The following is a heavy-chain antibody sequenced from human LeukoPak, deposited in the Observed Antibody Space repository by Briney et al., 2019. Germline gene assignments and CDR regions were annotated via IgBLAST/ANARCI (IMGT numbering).Heavy chain of an antibody. V-gene: IGHV1-2*02. J-gene: IGHJ4*02. CDR3: ARGNDNIWGSYPSGF. Sequence: SSVKVSCKASGYTFTAYYTHWVRQAPGQGLEWMGWINPTRAGTKYAQKFQDRVTLTRDTSINTAFMELSRLRSDDTAVYYCARGNDNIWGSYPSGFWGQGTLVTVSS. D-gene: IGHD3-16*02. CDR1: GYTFTAYY. CDR2: INPTRAGT.